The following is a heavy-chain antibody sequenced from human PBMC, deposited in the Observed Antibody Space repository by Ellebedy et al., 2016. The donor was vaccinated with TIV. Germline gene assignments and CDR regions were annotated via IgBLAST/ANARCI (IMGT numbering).Heavy chain of an antibody. CDR2: MYSTGIT. Sequence: GGSLRLXXVASGLTVSNNYMRWVRQAPGKGLEWVSLMYSTGITRYADSVKGRFTISRDNSQNTLFLQMNSLRTEDTAMYYCARDPPAINTRTWGWGQGTLVTVSA. CDR3: ARDPPAINTRTWG. CDR1: GLTVSNNY. V-gene: IGHV3-66*01. D-gene: IGHD7-27*01. J-gene: IGHJ4*02.